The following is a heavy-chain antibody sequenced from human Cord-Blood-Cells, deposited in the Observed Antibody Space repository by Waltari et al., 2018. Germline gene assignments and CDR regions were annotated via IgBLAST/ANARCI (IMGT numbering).Heavy chain of an antibody. J-gene: IGHJ5*02. CDR2: IYPGDSDT. D-gene: IGHD6-25*01. Sequence: PGKGLEWMGIIYPGDSDTRYSPSFQVQVTISADKSISTAYLQWSSLKASDTAMYYCARLRSGSWYDDWGQGTLVTVSS. CDR3: ARLRSGSWYDD. V-gene: IGHV5-51*01.